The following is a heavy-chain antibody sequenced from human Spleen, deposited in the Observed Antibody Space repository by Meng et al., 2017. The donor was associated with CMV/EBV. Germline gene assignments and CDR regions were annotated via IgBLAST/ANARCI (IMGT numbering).Heavy chain of an antibody. CDR1: GFTFSSYW. CDR2: INSDGSST. Sequence: AASGFTFSSYWMHWVRQAPGKGLVWVSRINSDGSSTSYADSVKGRFTISRDNAKNTLYLQMNSLRAEDTAVYYCARVAAGTGWFDPWGQGTLVTVSS. J-gene: IGHJ5*02. V-gene: IGHV3-74*01. D-gene: IGHD6-13*01. CDR3: ARVAAGTGWFDP.